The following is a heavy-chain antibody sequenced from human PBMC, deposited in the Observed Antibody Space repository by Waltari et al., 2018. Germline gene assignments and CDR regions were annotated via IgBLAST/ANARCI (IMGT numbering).Heavy chain of an antibody. Sequence: QVQLVQSGAEVKKPGASVKVSCKASGYTFTGYYMHWVRQAPGQGLEWMGRINPNRGGTNYAQKFQGRVTMTRDTSISTAYMELSRLRSDDTAVYYCASSPGLWSGYSTDLGWGQGTLVTVSS. D-gene: IGHD3-3*01. V-gene: IGHV1-2*06. J-gene: IGHJ4*02. CDR1: GYTFTGYY. CDR2: INPNRGGT. CDR3: ASSPGLWSGYSTDLG.